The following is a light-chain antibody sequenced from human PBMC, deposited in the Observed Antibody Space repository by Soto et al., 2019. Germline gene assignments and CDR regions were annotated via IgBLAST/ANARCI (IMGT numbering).Light chain of an antibody. CDR3: QQRSSWWT. CDR2: DAS. V-gene: IGKV3-11*01. CDR1: QSVSSY. Sequence: EIVLTQSPATLSLSPGERATLSCRASQSVSSYLAWYQQKPGQAPRLLIYDASNRATGLPTRFSGSGYGTGVNLTISSLEPEAFAVYYCQQRSSWWTLGQGTQVQIK. J-gene: IGKJ1*01.